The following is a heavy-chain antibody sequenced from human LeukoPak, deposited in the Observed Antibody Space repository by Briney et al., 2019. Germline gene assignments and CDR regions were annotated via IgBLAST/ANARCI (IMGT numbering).Heavy chain of an antibody. D-gene: IGHD3-10*01. V-gene: IGHV3-21*01. CDR3: ARDGRITMVRGAGRFMDV. J-gene: IGHJ6*02. CDR1: GFTFSSYS. CDR2: ISSSSSYI. Sequence: GGSLRLSCAASGFTFSSYSMNWVRQAPGKGLEWVSSISSSSSYIYYADSVEGRFTISRDNAKNSLYLQMNSLRAEDTAVYYCARDGRITMVRGAGRFMDVWGQGTTVTVSS.